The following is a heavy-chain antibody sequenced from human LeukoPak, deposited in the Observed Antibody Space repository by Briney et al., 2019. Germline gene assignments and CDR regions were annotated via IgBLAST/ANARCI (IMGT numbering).Heavy chain of an antibody. CDR1: GFTFSSYA. Sequence: SGGSLRLSCAVSGFTFSSYAMTWVRQAPGEGLEWVSSTDGRGDTTFYAGSVKGRFTISRDNSKNTLYLQMHSLSGEDTAIYYCAKELSSASYPYYFDFWGQGTLATVSS. J-gene: IGHJ4*02. CDR3: AKELSSASYPYYFDF. CDR2: TDGRGDTT. V-gene: IGHV3-23*01. D-gene: IGHD6-19*01.